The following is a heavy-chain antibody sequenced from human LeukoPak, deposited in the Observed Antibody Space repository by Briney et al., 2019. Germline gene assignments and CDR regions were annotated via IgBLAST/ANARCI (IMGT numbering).Heavy chain of an antibody. V-gene: IGHV3-20*01. D-gene: IGHD3-9*01. CDR3: ARVGENLDILTGCFDY. J-gene: IGHJ4*02. Sequence: GGSLRLSCAASGFTFDDYGMSWVRQAPGKGLEWVSGINWNGGSTGYADSVKGRFTISRDNAKNSLYLQMNSLGAEDTALYHCARVGENLDILTGCFDYWGQGTLVTVSS. CDR2: INWNGGST. CDR1: GFTFDDYG.